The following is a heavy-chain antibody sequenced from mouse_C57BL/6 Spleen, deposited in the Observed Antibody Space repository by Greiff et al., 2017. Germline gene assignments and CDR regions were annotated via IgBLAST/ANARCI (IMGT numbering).Heavy chain of an antibody. J-gene: IGHJ2*01. CDR2: IYPRSGNT. CDR3: AEGVVAPYYFDY. D-gene: IGHD1-1*01. V-gene: IGHV1-81*01. CDR1: GYTFTSYG. Sequence: QVQLKQSGAELARPGASVKLSCKASGYTFTSYGISWVKQRTGQGLEWIGEIYPRSGNTYYNEKFKGKATLTADKSSSTAYMELRSLTSEDSAVYFCAEGVVAPYYFDYWGQGTTLTVSS.